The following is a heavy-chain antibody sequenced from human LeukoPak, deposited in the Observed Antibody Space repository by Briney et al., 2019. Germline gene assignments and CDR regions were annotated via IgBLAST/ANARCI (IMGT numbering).Heavy chain of an antibody. D-gene: IGHD6-13*01. CDR2: ISAYNGNT. CDR1: GYTFTSYG. CDR3: ARAGGIAAARVRKPTPFDY. Sequence: ASVKVSCKASGYTFTSYGISWVRQAPGQGLEWMGWISAYNGNTNYAQKLQGRVTMTTDTSTSTAYMELRSLRSDDTAGDYCARAGGIAAARVRKPTPFDYWGQGTLVTGSS. J-gene: IGHJ4*02. V-gene: IGHV1-18*01.